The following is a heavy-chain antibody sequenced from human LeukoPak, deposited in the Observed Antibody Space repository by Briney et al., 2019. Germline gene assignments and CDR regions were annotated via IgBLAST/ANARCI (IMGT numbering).Heavy chain of an antibody. Sequence: GGSLRLSCEAAGFPFRDYPMGWVRRASGKRLEWVSGISAGADVIFYADPVKGRFTISRDNAKNSLYLQMNSLRAEDTAVYYCARADRYGFDYWGQGTLVTVSS. CDR3: ARADRYGFDY. CDR1: GFPFRDYP. V-gene: IGHV3-23*01. J-gene: IGHJ4*02. CDR2: ISAGADVI. D-gene: IGHD4-17*01.